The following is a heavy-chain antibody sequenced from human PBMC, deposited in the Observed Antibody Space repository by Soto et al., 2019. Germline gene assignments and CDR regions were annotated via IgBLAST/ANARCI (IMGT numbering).Heavy chain of an antibody. V-gene: IGHV4-59*01. J-gene: IGHJ6*03. CDR2: IYYSGST. Sequence: SETLSLTCTGSGGSISSYYWSWIRQPPGKGLEWIGYIYYSGSTNYNPSLKSRVTISVDTSKNQFSLKLSSVTAADTAVYYCARVVVPAAISYYYYMDVWGKGTTVTVSS. CDR1: GGSISSYY. CDR3: ARVVVPAAISYYYYMDV. D-gene: IGHD2-2*02.